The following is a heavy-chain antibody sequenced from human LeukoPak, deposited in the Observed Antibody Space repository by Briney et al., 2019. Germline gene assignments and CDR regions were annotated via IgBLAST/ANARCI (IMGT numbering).Heavy chain of an antibody. CDR3: AKDRGYYEYIWGSYNY. D-gene: IGHD3-16*01. CDR2: ISYDGRNE. J-gene: IGHJ4*02. CDR1: GFTFSDYA. V-gene: IGHV3-30*18. Sequence: GGSLRLSCAASGFTFSDYALSWVRQAPGKGLEWVAVISYDGRNEYYGDSVKGRFSVSRDNSKSTLYLQVDSLRPDDTAIYYCAKDRGYYEYIWGSYNYWGQGTLVTVSS.